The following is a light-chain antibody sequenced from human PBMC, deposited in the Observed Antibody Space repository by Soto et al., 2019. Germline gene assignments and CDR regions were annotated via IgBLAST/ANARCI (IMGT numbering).Light chain of an antibody. CDR3: QQYVSYWT. CDR1: QSVSSR. CDR2: GAS. V-gene: IGKV3-15*01. J-gene: IGKJ1*01. Sequence: EIQMTQSPSTLSGSAGERATLYCRASQSVSSRLAWYQQKPGQAPRLLISGASTMASGAPARFSGSGSGTEFTLTISSLQPDDFAVYYCQQYVSYWTFGQGTKVDI.